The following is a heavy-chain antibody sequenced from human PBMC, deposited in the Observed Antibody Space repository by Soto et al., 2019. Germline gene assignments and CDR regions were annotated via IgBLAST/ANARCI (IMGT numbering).Heavy chain of an antibody. D-gene: IGHD3-22*01. CDR1: GYTFTSYA. CDR3: AREDHYYDSSGYPYYFDY. V-gene: IGHV1-3*01. Sequence: ASVKVSCKASGYTFTSYAMHWVRQAPGQRLEWMGWINAGNGNTKYSQKFQGRVTITRDTSASTAYMELSSLRSEDTAVYYCAREDHYYDSSGYPYYFDYWGQGTLVTVSS. J-gene: IGHJ4*02. CDR2: INAGNGNT.